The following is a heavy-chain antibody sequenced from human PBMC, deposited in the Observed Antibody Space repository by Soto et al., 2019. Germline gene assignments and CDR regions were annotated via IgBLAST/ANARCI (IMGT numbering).Heavy chain of an antibody. CDR1: GYIFINYY. V-gene: IGHV1-46*01. Sequence: QVHLVQSGAEVKKPGASVKVSCKASGYIFINYYIHWVRQAPGQGLEWIGIINPNGGSTNYAQKCRGRGTMARDTATSTGHMDLSSLRSDDTALYYWARDLAAADYWGQGTLVTVSS. CDR2: INPNGGST. D-gene: IGHD6-13*01. J-gene: IGHJ4*02. CDR3: ARDLAAADY.